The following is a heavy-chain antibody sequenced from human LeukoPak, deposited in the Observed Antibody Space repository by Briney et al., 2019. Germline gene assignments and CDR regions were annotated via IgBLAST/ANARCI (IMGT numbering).Heavy chain of an antibody. CDR2: ISWNSGSI. J-gene: IGHJ3*02. V-gene: IGHV3-9*01. CDR3: AKVLLAARLDDAFDI. Sequence: GGPLRLSCAASGFTFDDYAMHWVRQAPGKGLEWVSGISWNSGSIGYADSVKGRFTISRDNAKNSLYLQMNSLRAEDTALYYCAKVLLAARLDDAFDIWGQGTMVTVSS. CDR1: GFTFDDYA. D-gene: IGHD6-6*01.